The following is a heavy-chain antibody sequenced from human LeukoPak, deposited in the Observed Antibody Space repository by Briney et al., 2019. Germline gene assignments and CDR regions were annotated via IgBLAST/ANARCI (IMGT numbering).Heavy chain of an antibody. CDR3: ARSIAVVTLYYFDY. CDR2: IYYSGST. CDR1: GGSISSYY. J-gene: IGHJ4*02. V-gene: IGHV4-59*01. Sequence: SETLSLTCTVSGGSISSYYWNWIRQPPGKGLEWIGYIYYSGSTNYNPSLKSRVTISVDTSENQFSLKLSSVTAADTAVYYCARSIAVVTLYYFDYWGQGTLVTVSS. D-gene: IGHD3-22*01.